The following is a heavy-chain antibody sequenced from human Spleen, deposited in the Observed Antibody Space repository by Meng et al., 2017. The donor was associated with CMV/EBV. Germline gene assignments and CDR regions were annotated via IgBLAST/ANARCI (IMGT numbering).Heavy chain of an antibody. V-gene: IGHV4-34*01. D-gene: IGHD6-25*01. Sequence: QVQHSMRSQGLFRPTSTPSLTCAGCGWSFSGYYWSWIRQPPGKGLEWMGEINHSGGTNYNPSLMRRVTISVDTSKNQFSLKLSSVTAADTAVYYCARGRGPYSSGFDYWGQGILVTVSS. CDR2: INHSGGT. J-gene: IGHJ4*02. CDR3: ARGRGPYSSGFDY. CDR1: GWSFSGYY.